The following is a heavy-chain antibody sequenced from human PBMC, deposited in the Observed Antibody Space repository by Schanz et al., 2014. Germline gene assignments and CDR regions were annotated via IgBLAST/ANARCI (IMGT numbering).Heavy chain of an antibody. CDR2: ISASGDST. CDR1: GFTFSSSV. D-gene: IGHD1-1*01. J-gene: IGHJ6*02. Sequence: EVQVVESGGGFVQPGGSLRLSCAASGFTFSSSVMNWVRQAPGRGLEWVSFISASGDSTSYADSVKGRFTISRDNSKNTLYLQMNSLRDEDTAMYYCARRVPYSFGLDVWGQGATVTVSS. CDR3: ARRVPYSFGLDV. V-gene: IGHV3-23*04.